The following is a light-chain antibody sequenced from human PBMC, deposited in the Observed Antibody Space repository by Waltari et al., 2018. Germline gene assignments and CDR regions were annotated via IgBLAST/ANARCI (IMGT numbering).Light chain of an antibody. CDR3: MQGTHWPYT. J-gene: IGKJ2*01. CDR2: EVS. V-gene: IGKV2-30*01. CDR1: QSLVYSDGNIY. Sequence: DVVTSQSPLTLPAALGATSSIPRRSSQSLVYSDGNIYLLWFQQRPGQSPRRLIYEVSNRDSGVPDRFSGSGSGSDFTLKISRVEAEDVGVYYCMQGTHWPYTFGQGPGWRSN.